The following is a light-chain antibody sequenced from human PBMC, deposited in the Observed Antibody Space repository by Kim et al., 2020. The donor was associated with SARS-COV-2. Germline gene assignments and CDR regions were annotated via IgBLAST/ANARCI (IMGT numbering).Light chain of an antibody. CDR1: QSISSW. Sequence: DIQMTQSPSTLSASVGDRVTITCRASQSISSWLAWYQQKPGKAPKLLIYTASSLESGVPSRFSGSGSGTEFTLTIGGLQPDDFATYYCQQYNSYPWTFGQGTKVEIK. CDR2: TAS. V-gene: IGKV1-5*03. CDR3: QQYNSYPWT. J-gene: IGKJ1*01.